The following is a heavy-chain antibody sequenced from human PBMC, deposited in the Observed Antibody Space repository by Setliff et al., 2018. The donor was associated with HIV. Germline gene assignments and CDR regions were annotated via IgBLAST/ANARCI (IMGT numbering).Heavy chain of an antibody. Sequence: SETLSLTCIVSGASLSSRDYFWVWIRQPPGKGLEWIGSYYHTGTTSYNPSLQSRVTISADTSNNHFSLNLRPVTAADTAVYYCARQMTIPGVAVTPVDYWGQGALVTVSS. CDR2: YYHTGTT. D-gene: IGHD3-3*01. CDR1: GASLSSRDYF. J-gene: IGHJ4*02. V-gene: IGHV4-39*01. CDR3: ARQMTIPGVAVTPVDY.